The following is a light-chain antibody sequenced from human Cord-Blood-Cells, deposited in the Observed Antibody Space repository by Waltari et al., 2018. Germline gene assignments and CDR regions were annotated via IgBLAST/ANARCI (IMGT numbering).Light chain of an antibody. CDR2: AAS. J-gene: IGKJ2*01. V-gene: IGKV1-39*01. CDR3: QQSYSTPYT. CDR1: QSISSY. Sequence: DIQMTQSPSSLSASVGDRVTITCRASQSISSYLNWYQQKPGKAPKLLLYAASSLQSGVPSRFSGSGSGTDFTLTISSQQPEDFATYYCQQSYSTPYTVGQGTKLEIK.